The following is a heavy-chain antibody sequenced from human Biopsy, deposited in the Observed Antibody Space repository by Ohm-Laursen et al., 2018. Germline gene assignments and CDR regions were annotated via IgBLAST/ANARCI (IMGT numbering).Heavy chain of an antibody. CDR2: IYSSGIT. V-gene: IGHV4-59*01. J-gene: IGHJ3*02. D-gene: IGHD4-23*01. CDR3: ARGQDYGGNKAFDI. Sequence: SETLSLTCTVSGGSMIHYYWNWIRQSPGKGLDWIAYIYSSGITNYNPSLKSRLTISIDTSKNQFSLKLNSMTTADTAVYYCARGQDYGGNKAFDIWGQGTKVTVSP. CDR1: GGSMIHYY.